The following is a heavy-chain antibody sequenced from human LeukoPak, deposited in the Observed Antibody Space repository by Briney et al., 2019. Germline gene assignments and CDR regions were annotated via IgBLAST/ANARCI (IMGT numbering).Heavy chain of an antibody. V-gene: IGHV4-38-2*02. CDR2: IHYSGST. CDR3: ARGRVSSSTWYSTYYYYFYMDV. Sequence: SETLSLTCSVSGYSISSAYYWGWIRQPPGKGLEWIATIHYSGSTYYNPSLKSRVTISVDTSKNPFSLRLRSVTAADTAVYFCARGRVSSSTWYSTYYYYFYMDVWGKGTTVTVSS. CDR1: GYSISSAYY. D-gene: IGHD1-1*01. J-gene: IGHJ6*03.